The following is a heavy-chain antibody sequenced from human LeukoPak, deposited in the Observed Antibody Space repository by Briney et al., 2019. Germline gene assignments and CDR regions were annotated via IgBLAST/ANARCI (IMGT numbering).Heavy chain of an antibody. CDR2: INPKSGGT. D-gene: IGHD3-16*01. V-gene: IGHV1-2*02. Sequence: GASVKVSCKASGYTFTDYYLHWVRQAPGQGLQWMGWINPKSGGTSYAQMFQGRITMTRDTSISTAYMELSRLRSDDTAVYYCAKEKDYGTRHPTFDYWGQGTLVTVSS. CDR3: AKEKDYGTRHPTFDY. J-gene: IGHJ4*02. CDR1: GYTFTDYY.